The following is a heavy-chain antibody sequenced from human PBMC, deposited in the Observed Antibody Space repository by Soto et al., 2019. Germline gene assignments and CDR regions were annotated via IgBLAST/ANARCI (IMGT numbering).Heavy chain of an antibody. CDR1: GGTFSSYT. CDR2: IIPILGIA. CDR3: ASSYEYCSGGSCYSCDY. V-gene: IGHV1-69*02. Sequence: SVKVSCKASGGTFSSYTISWVRQAPGQGLEWMGRIIPILGIANYAQKFQGRVTITADKSTSTAYMELSSLRSEDTAVYYCASSYEYCSGGSCYSCDYWGQGTLVTVSS. J-gene: IGHJ4*02. D-gene: IGHD2-15*01.